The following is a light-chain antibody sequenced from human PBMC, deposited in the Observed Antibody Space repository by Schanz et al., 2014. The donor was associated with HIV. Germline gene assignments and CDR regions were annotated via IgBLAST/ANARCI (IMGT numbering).Light chain of an antibody. CDR1: QRLSSSY. CDR2: AAS. Sequence: EIVLTQSPGSLSLSPGGRATLSCGASQRLSSSYLAWYQQKRDQPPRLVIYAASTRATGIPVRFSGTGSGTDFTLTITRLEPEDFAVYYCQYFGNSGGTFGGGTKVEIK. V-gene: IGKV3-20*01. J-gene: IGKJ4*01. CDR3: QYFGNSGGT.